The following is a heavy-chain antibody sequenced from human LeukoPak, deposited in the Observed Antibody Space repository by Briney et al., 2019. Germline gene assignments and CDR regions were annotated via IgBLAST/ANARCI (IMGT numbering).Heavy chain of an antibody. CDR3: ARESHYYDSSGYYGGYYYYGMDV. CDR1: GFTVSSNY. D-gene: IGHD3-22*01. Sequence: GGSLRLSCAASGFTVSSNYMSWVRQAPGKGLEWVSSISSSSSYIYYADSVKGRFTISRDNAKNSLYLQMNSLRAEDTAVYYCARESHYYDSSGYYGGYYYYGMDVWGQGTTVTVSS. J-gene: IGHJ6*02. CDR2: ISSSSSYI. V-gene: IGHV3-21*01.